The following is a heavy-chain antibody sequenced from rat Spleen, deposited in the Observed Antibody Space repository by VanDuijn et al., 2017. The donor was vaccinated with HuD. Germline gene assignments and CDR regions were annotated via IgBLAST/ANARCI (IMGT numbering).Heavy chain of an antibody. CDR1: GFTFSSFP. D-gene: IGHD1-2*01. V-gene: IGHV5-46*01. J-gene: IGHJ2*01. CDR2: ISSTGDNT. Sequence: EVQLVESGGGLVQPGRSMKLSCVASGFTFSSFPMGWVRQAPTMGLEWVATISSTGDNTYYRDSVKGRFTTSRDNAKSTLYLQMDSLRSEDTATYYCARRKAATGYWGQGVMVTVSS. CDR3: ARRKAATGY.